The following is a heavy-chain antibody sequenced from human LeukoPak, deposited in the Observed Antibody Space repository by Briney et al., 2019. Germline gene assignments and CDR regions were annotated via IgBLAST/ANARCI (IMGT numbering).Heavy chain of an antibody. Sequence: GLSLRLSCAASGFTFTTYSMNWVRQAPGKGLEWVSSISSSSTYIYYADSVKGRFTISRDNAKNSLYLQMNSLRAEATALYYCAPSYGSGSYPLDFWGQGTLVTVSS. CDR2: ISSSSTYI. J-gene: IGHJ4*02. CDR3: APSYGSGSYPLDF. CDR1: GFTFTTYS. V-gene: IGHV3-21*01. D-gene: IGHD3-10*01.